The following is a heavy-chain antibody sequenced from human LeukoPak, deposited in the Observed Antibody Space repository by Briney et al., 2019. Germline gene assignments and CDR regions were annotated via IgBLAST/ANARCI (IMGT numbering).Heavy chain of an antibody. CDR2: TYYRSKWYN. J-gene: IGHJ6*02. CDR1: GDTVSSNSAA. Sequence: SQTLPLTCAISGDTVSSNSAAWNWIRQSPSRGLEWLGRTYYRSKWYNDYEVSVKSRITVNPDTSKNQFSLQLNSVTPEDTAVYYCSRQVTPGYGMDVWGQGTTVTVSS. V-gene: IGHV6-1*01. CDR3: SRQVTPGYGMDV. D-gene: IGHD4-11*01.